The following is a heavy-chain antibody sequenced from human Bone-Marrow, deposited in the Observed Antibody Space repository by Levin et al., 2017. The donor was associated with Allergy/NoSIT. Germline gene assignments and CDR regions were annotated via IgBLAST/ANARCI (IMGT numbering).Heavy chain of an antibody. CDR2: IYPGDAKT. CDR3: ARSSYDSLYFDN. CDR1: GYSFSSYW. V-gene: IGHV5-51*01. J-gene: IGHJ4*02. Sequence: GGSLRLSCQASGYSFSSYWIGWVRQLPGKDLEWMGFIYPGDAKTRYRPSFEGQVTISADKSSSTAYLHLISLKASDSAMYYCARSSYDSLYFDNWGQGTQVIVSS. D-gene: IGHD3-16*01.